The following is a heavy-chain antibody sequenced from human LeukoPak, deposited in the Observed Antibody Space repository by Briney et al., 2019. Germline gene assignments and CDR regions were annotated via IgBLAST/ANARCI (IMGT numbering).Heavy chain of an antibody. CDR2: IYTSGST. Sequence: PSETLSLTCTVSGGSISSGSYYWSWIRQPAGKGLEWIGRIYTSGSTYYNPSLKSRVTISVDTSKNQFSLKLSSVTAADTAVYYCARVAHYYDSSGHGYYFDYWDQGTLVTVSS. CDR3: ARVAHYYDSSGHGYYFDY. V-gene: IGHV4-61*02. CDR1: GGSISSGSYY. D-gene: IGHD3-22*01. J-gene: IGHJ4*02.